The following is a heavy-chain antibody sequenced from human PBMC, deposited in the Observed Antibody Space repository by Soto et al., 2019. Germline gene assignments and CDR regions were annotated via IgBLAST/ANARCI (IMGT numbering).Heavy chain of an antibody. CDR3: ARYIPGVRYYGMDV. D-gene: IGHD2-2*01. Sequence: PGGSLRLSCAASGFTFSSYAMKWVRQAHGKGLEWVSLIGESGTPTYYADSVKGRFTISRDNSGNTLFLEMYSLRAEDTAVYYCARYIPGVRYYGMDVWGQGTTVTVSS. CDR1: GFTFSSYA. V-gene: IGHV3-23*01. J-gene: IGHJ6*02. CDR2: IGESGTPT.